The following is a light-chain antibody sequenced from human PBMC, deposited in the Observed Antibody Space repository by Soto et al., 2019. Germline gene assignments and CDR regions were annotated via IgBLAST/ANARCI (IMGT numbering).Light chain of an antibody. CDR2: DAS. CDR1: QDISNY. CDR3: QQYDSLPYT. J-gene: IGKJ2*01. Sequence: DLQMTQSPSSLSASVGDRVTITCQASQDISNYLNWYQQKPGKAPKLLIYDASNLETGVPSRFSGSGSGIDFTFTISSLQPEDIATYYCQQYDSLPYTFGQGTKLEIK. V-gene: IGKV1-33*01.